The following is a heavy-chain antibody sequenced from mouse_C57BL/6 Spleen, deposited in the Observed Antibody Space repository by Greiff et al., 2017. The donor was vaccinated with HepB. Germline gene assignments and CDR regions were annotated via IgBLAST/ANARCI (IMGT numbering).Heavy chain of an antibody. CDR3: ARGAGSSYWFAY. CDR1: GYTFTSYW. V-gene: IGHV1-59*01. Sequence: VQLQQPGAELVRPGTSVKLSCKASGYTFTSYWMHWVKQRPGQGLEWIGVIDPSDSYTNYNQKFKGKATLTVDTSSSTAYMQLSSLTSEDSAVYYCARGAGSSYWFAYWGQGTLVTVSA. J-gene: IGHJ3*01. CDR2: IDPSDSYT. D-gene: IGHD1-1*01.